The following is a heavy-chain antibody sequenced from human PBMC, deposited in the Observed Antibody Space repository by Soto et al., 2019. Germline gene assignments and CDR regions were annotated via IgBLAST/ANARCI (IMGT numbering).Heavy chain of an antibody. J-gene: IGHJ4*02. CDR2: ISYDGSNK. CDR1: GFTFSSFA. CDR3: ARDIEDYYGSGSYPSGIDD. V-gene: IGHV3-30-3*01. Sequence: QVQLVESGGGVVQPGRSLRLTCAASGFTFSSFAFHWVRHAPGKGLEWVAVISYDGSNKYYADSVKGRFTIPRDNSKNLLYLQMNSLRAEDTAVYFCARDIEDYYGSGSYPSGIDDWGQGTLVTVSS. D-gene: IGHD3-10*01.